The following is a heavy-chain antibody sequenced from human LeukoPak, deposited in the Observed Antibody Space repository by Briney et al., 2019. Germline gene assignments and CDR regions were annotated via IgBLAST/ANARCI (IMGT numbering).Heavy chain of an antibody. J-gene: IGHJ6*02. Sequence: SVKVSCKASGGTFDNSAINWVRQAPGQGLEWMGRIIPILNIPNYAQKLQGRVTSAADKSTSTAYMELSSLRSDDTAVYYCAREKMEVGYYGLDVWGQGTTVTVS. CDR1: GGTFDNSA. CDR2: IIPILNIP. CDR3: AREKMEVGYYGLDV. D-gene: IGHD1-1*01. V-gene: IGHV1-69*04.